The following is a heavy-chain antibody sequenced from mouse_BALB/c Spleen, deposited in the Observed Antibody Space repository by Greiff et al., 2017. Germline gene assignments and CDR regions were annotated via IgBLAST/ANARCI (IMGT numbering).Heavy chain of an antibody. CDR1: GYTFTSYW. J-gene: IGHJ4*01. CDR2: IYPGNSDT. V-gene: IGHV1-5*01. Sequence: EVQLQESGTVLARPGASVKMSCKASGYTFTSYWMHWVKQRPGQGLEWIGAIYPGNSDTSYNQKFKGKAKLTAVTSTSTAYMELSSLTNEDSAVYYCTRSRGNYYAMDYWGQGTSVTVSS. D-gene: IGHD2-1*01. CDR3: TRSRGNYYAMDY.